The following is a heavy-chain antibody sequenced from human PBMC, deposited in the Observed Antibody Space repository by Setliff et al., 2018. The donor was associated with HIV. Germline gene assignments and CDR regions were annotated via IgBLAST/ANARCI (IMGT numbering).Heavy chain of an antibody. D-gene: IGHD1-26*01. CDR1: GYTFTGYY. CDR2: INPNSGPT. V-gene: IGHV1-2*06. J-gene: IGHJ4*02. Sequence: CKASGYTFTGYYIHWVRQAPGQGLEWMGRINPNSGPTNYAQKFQGRVTMTRDTSISTAYMELSRLRSDDTAVYYCARDFFGQRVGATLGYWGQGTLVTV. CDR3: ARDFFGQRVGATLGY.